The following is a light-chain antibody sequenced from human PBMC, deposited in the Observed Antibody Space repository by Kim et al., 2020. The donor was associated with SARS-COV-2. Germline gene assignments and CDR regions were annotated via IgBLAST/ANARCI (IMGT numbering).Light chain of an antibody. V-gene: IGLV2-11*01. Sequence: PGQALSLSCTGTSSDVGCYNYVSWYQQQPGKAPKLMIYDVSKQPSGVPDRFSGSKSGNTASLTISGLQAEDEADYYCCSYAGSYVVFGGGTQLTVL. CDR2: DVS. CDR1: SSDVGCYNY. J-gene: IGLJ2*01. CDR3: CSYAGSYVV.